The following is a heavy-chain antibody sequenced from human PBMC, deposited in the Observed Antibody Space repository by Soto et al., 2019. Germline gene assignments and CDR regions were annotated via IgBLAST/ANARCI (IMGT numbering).Heavy chain of an antibody. CDR2: ISYDGSNK. CDR3: ARDHRPRYCSGGSCKIGSSLDY. CDR1: GFTFSSYA. V-gene: IGHV3-30-3*01. J-gene: IGHJ4*02. D-gene: IGHD2-15*01. Sequence: GGSLRLSCAASGFTFSSYAMHWVRQAPGKGLEWVAVISYDGSNKYYADSVKGRFTISRDNSKNTLYLQMNSLGAEDTAVYYCARDHRPRYCSGGSCKIGSSLDYWGQGTLVTVSS.